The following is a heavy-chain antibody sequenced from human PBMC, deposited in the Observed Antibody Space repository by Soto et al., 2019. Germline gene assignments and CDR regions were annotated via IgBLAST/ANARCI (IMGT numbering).Heavy chain of an antibody. CDR2: ISYDGHNK. CDR3: AKDLQAYGDYNYYYYGMDV. J-gene: IGHJ6*02. CDR1: GFTFTTFG. Sequence: QVQLVESGGGVVQPGGSLRLSCTASGFTFTTFGIHWVRQAPGKGLEWVALISYDGHNKYYSDSVKGRFTFSRDNYKNTLSLQMNSLRAEDTAVYYCAKDLQAYGDYNYYYYGMDVWGQGTTVSVSS. D-gene: IGHD4-17*01. V-gene: IGHV3-30*18.